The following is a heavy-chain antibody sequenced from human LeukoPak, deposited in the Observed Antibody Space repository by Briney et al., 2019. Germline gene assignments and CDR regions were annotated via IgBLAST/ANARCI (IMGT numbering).Heavy chain of an antibody. CDR2: IYYSGST. CDR1: GGSMSSYY. V-gene: IGHV4-59*01. CDR3: ARDSRWDGYDPGWYFDI. D-gene: IGHD5-18*01. Sequence: SETLSLTCTVSGGSMSSYYWSWIRQSPGKGLEWIGDIYYSGSTNYNPSLKSRVTMSVDTSKNQFSLKMSSVTAADTAVYYCARDSRWDGYDPGWYFDIWGRGNLVTVSS. J-gene: IGHJ2*01.